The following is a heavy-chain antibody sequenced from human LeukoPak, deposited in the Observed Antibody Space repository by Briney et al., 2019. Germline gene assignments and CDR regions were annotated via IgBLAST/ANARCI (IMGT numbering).Heavy chain of an antibody. D-gene: IGHD1-14*01. J-gene: IGHJ6*03. Sequence: GGSLRLSYAASGFTFSSYEMNWVRQAPGKGLEWVSFISSSVSTIYYADSVKGRFTTSRDNAKNSLYLQMNSLRAEDTAVYYCARDRGNQRGYYYYYMDVWGKGTTVTVSS. CDR1: GFTFSSYE. CDR3: ARDRGNQRGYYYYYMDV. CDR2: ISSSVSTI. V-gene: IGHV3-48*03.